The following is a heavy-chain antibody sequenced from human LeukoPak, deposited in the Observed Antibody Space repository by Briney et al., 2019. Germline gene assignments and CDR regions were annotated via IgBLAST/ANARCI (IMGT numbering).Heavy chain of an antibody. J-gene: IGHJ4*02. CDR1: GFTFSSYA. Sequence: PGGFLRLSCAASGFTFSSYAMSWVRQAPGKGLEWVSAISGSGGSTYYADSVKGRFTISRDNSKNTLYLQMNSLRAEDTAVYYCAKVGYSYGYYFDYWGQGTLVTVSS. CDR3: AKVGYSYGYYFDY. CDR2: ISGSGGST. D-gene: IGHD5-18*01. V-gene: IGHV3-23*01.